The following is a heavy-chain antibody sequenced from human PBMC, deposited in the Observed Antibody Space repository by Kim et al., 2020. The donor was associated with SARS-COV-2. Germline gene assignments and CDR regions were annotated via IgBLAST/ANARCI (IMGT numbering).Heavy chain of an antibody. CDR3: ARHQNWNRGVDWFDP. D-gene: IGHD1-1*01. J-gene: IGHJ5*02. V-gene: IGHV4-59*01. Sequence: SETLSLTCTVSGGSISGYYWSWIRQSPGKGLEWIAYIHYTGSTGHNPSLKSRVAISVDTSRSEVSLELTSVTAADTAVYYCARHQNWNRGVDWFDPWGQGTLVTVSS. CDR2: IHYTGST. CDR1: GGSISGYY.